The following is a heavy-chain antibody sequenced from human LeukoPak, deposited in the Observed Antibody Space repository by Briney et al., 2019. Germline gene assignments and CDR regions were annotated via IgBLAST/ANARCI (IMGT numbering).Heavy chain of an antibody. CDR2: IYYSGST. CDR1: GDSISSYY. Sequence: SETLSLTCTVSGDSISSYYWSWIRHPPGKGLEWIAYIYYSGSTSYNPSLKSRVTISTNTSKKQFSLKLSSVTAADTAVYYCARGPGGGSYSDAFDIWGQGTMVTVPS. J-gene: IGHJ3*02. D-gene: IGHD1-26*01. CDR3: ARGPGGGSYSDAFDI. V-gene: IGHV4-59*01.